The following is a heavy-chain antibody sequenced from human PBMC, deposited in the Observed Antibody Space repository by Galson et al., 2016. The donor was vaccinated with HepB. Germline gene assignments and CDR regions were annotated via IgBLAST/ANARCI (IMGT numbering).Heavy chain of an antibody. J-gene: IGHJ4*02. Sequence: SLRLSCAASGFTFSNNAMNWVRQAPGKGLEWIFYISASGTTTYYADSLRGRLTISRDNVKNTLFLQMNSLRDEDTAVYYCARDPSHCGGDCGHLDIWGQGALVTVSS. CDR1: GFTFSNNA. V-gene: IGHV3-48*02. D-gene: IGHD2-21*02. CDR2: ISASGTTT. CDR3: ARDPSHCGGDCGHLDI.